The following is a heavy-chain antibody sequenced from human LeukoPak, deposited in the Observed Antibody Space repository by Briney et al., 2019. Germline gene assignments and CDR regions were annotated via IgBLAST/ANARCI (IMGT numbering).Heavy chain of an antibody. D-gene: IGHD6-13*01. CDR2: ISIYSGKT. V-gene: IGHV1-18*01. CDR3: ARDRGSSWPLGFDH. Sequence: ASVKVPCKASGYTFMNYGISWVRQAPGQGLEWVGWISIYSGKTYYEQKFQGRGTMTTDTSTSTVYMELRSLRSDDTAVYYCARDRGSSWPLGFDHWDQGILVTVSS. J-gene: IGHJ4*02. CDR1: GYTFMNYG.